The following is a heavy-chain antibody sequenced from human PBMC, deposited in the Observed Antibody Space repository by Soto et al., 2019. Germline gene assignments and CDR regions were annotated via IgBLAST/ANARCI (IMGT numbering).Heavy chain of an antibody. J-gene: IGHJ5*02. V-gene: IGHV4-34*01. Sequence: KASETLSLTCAVYGGSFSGYYWSWIRQPPGKGLEWIGEINHSGSTNYNPSLKSRVTISVDTSKNQFSLKLSSVTAADTAVYYCARVPAAKEGNWFDPWGQGTLVTVSS. CDR1: GGSFSGYY. D-gene: IGHD2-2*01. CDR2: INHSGST. CDR3: ARVPAAKEGNWFDP.